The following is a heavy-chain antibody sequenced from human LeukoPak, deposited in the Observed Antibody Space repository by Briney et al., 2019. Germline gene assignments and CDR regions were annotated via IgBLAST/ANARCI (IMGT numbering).Heavy chain of an antibody. Sequence: ASETLSLTCAVHGGSLSGNYWSWLRQPPGKGLQWIGQGTHDGVTTYNPSLKSRVTISADTPRYQVSLKVTSLTAADTAVYYCARGLNILDYWGQGTLVTVSS. J-gene: IGHJ4*02. CDR3: ARGLNILDY. V-gene: IGHV4-34*01. CDR2: GTHDGVT. CDR1: GGSLSGNY.